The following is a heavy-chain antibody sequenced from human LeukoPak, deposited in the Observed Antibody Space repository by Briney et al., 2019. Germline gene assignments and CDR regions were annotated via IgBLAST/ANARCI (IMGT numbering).Heavy chain of an antibody. CDR1: GGSIRSSSVSGGSVNSLDYY. V-gene: IGHV4-39*01. Sequence: SETLSLTCTVSGGSIRSSSVSGGSVNSLDYYWGWVRQTPGKGLEWIGSIYYTGSTYDNPSLRSRVTVSVDTSKNQFSLRLKSVTAADTAVYYCARHPKLGYCSSSICYRHNWFDPWGQGTLVTVSS. CDR2: IYYTGST. CDR3: ARHPKLGYCSSSICYRHNWFDP. D-gene: IGHD2-2*01. J-gene: IGHJ5*02.